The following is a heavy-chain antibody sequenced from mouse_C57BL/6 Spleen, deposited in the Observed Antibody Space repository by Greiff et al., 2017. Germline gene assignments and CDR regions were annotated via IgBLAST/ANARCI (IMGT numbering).Heavy chain of an antibody. Sequence: VQLQQSGPELVKPGASVKISCKASGYTFTDYYMNWVKQSHGKSLEWIGDINPNNGGTSYNQKFKGKATLTVDKSSSTAYMELRSLTSEDSAVYYCAREGDYDGFAYWGQGTLVTVSA. J-gene: IGHJ3*01. CDR3: AREGDYDGFAY. D-gene: IGHD2-4*01. CDR1: GYTFTDYY. CDR2: INPNNGGT. V-gene: IGHV1-26*01.